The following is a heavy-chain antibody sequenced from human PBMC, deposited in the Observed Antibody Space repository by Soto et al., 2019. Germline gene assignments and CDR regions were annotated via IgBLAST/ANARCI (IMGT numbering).Heavy chain of an antibody. CDR1: GFTVSSNH. CDR3: AREGAAMPVAGGFDY. D-gene: IGHD6-19*01. J-gene: IGHJ4*02. V-gene: IGHV3-66*01. CDR2: FYSGGST. Sequence: GGSLRLSCAASGFTVSSNHMSWVRLAPGKGLEWVSVFYSGGSTYYADSVKGRFSISRDNSKNTLYLQMNSPRAEDTALYYCAREGAAMPVAGGFDYWGQGTLVTVSS.